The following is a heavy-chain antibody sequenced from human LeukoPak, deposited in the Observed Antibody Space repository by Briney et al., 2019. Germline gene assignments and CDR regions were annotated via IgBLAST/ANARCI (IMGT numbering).Heavy chain of an antibody. CDR3: ANASEYDFWSGYPTPALDY. CDR2: INSDGSST. Sequence: GGSLRLSCAASGFTFSSYWMHWVRHAPGKGLVWVSRINSDGSSTSYADSVKGRFTISRDNSKNTLYLQMNSLRAEDTAVYYCANASEYDFWSGYPTPALDYWGQGTLVTVSS. CDR1: GFTFSSYW. V-gene: IGHV3-74*01. D-gene: IGHD3-3*01. J-gene: IGHJ4*02.